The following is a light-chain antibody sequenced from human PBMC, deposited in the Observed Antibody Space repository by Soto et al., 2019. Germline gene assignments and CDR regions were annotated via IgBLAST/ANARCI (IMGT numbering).Light chain of an antibody. CDR1: SGDVGTYNF. CDR2: DVT. CDR3: CSYVGSYTSYV. J-gene: IGLJ1*01. V-gene: IGLV2-11*01. Sequence: QSALTQPRSVSGSPGQSVTISWTGTSGDVGTYNFVSWYQQHPGKAPKFMIYDVTKRPSGVPDRFSGSKSGNTASLTISGLQAEDEADYYCCSYVGSYTSYVFGTGTKVTVL.